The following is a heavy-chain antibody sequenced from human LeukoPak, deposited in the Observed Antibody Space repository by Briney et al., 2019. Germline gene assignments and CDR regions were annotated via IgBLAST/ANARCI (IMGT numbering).Heavy chain of an antibody. CDR3: ARAGHVITMIVVLDAFDI. J-gene: IGHJ3*02. CDR1: GFTFSSYE. V-gene: IGHV3-48*03. CDR2: ISSSGTSI. D-gene: IGHD3-22*01. Sequence: GGSLRLSCAASGFTFSSYETTWGRQAPGRGLEWLSYISSSGTSIYYADSGKGRFTSSRDNAKSSLYLQMNTLRAEDTAVYYCARAGHVITMIVVLDAFDIWGQGTMVTVSS.